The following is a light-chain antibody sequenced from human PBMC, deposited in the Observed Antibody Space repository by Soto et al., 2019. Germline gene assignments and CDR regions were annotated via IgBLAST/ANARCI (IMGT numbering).Light chain of an antibody. CDR3: QQYDSSLYT. Sequence: EIVLTQSPGTLSLSPGERATLSCRASQSVSSSYLAWYQQKPGQAPRLLIYGASSRATGIPDRFGGSGSGTDFTLTISRLEPEDFAVYYCQQYDSSLYTFGHGTKLEIK. J-gene: IGKJ2*01. CDR2: GAS. V-gene: IGKV3-20*01. CDR1: QSVSSSY.